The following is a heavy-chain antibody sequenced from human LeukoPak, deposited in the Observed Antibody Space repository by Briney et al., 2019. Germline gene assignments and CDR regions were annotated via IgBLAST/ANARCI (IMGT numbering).Heavy chain of an antibody. Sequence: KPSETLSLTCTVSGASITSKAYFWGWIRRPPGKGLEWVGTLSYDGSAYYNTSLRSRVTISVDTSKNQFSLQLNSVTPEDTAVYYCARVQGLVRGNAFDIWGQGTMVTVSS. CDR3: ARVQGLVRGNAFDI. J-gene: IGHJ3*02. V-gene: IGHV4-39*07. CDR1: GASITSKAYF. D-gene: IGHD6-13*01. CDR2: LSYDGSA.